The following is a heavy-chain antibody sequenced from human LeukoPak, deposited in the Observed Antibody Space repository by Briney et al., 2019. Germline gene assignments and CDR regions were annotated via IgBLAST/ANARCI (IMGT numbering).Heavy chain of an antibody. CDR3: ARVVPSYYYYYMDV. V-gene: IGHV4-39*01. CDR2: IYYSGNT. J-gene: IGHJ6*03. D-gene: IGHD2-15*01. Sequence: SETLSLTCTVSGGSISSSSYYWGRIPQPPGRGLDWIGSIYYSGNTYYNPSLKSRVTISVDTSKNQFSLKLSSVTAADTAVYYCARVVPSYYYYYMDVWGKGTTVTVSS. CDR1: GGSISSSSYY.